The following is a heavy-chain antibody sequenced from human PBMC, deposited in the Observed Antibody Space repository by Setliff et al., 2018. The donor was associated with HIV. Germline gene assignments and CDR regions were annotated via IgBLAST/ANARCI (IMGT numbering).Heavy chain of an antibody. CDR3: ARGAGYSYFDYHYYYMDV. CDR1: GGSFSGYY. Sequence: SETLSLTCAVYGGSFSGYYWSWIRQPPGKGLEWIGEINQSGSTNNNPSLKSRVTISVDTSKNQFSLKLSSVTAADTAMYYCARGAGYSYFDYHYYYMDVWGQGTTVTVSS. V-gene: IGHV4-34*01. J-gene: IGHJ6*03. D-gene: IGHD5-18*01. CDR2: INQSGST.